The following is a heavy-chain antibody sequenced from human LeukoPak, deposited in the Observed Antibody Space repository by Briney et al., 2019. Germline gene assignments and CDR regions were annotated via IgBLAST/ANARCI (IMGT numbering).Heavy chain of an antibody. CDR2: ISGSGGST. CDR3: ARRSGIAVAGAFDY. J-gene: IGHJ4*02. Sequence: GGSLRLSCAASGFTFSSYAMSWVRQAPGKGLEWVSAISGSGGSTYYADSVKGRFTISRDNAKNTLYLQMNSLRAEDTAVYYCARRSGIAVAGAFDYWGQGTLVTVSS. V-gene: IGHV3-23*01. D-gene: IGHD6-19*01. CDR1: GFTFSSYA.